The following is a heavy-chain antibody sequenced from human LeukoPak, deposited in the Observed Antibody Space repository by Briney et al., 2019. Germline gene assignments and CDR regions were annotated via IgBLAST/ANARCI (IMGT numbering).Heavy chain of an antibody. D-gene: IGHD5-24*01. CDR1: GYTFTSYY. CDR3: ARDGYNYFNY. CDR2: INPSGGST. J-gene: IGHJ4*02. Sequence: GESLKISCKGSGYTFTSYYMHWVRQAPGQGLEWMGIINPSGGSTSYAQKFQGRVTMTRDTSTSTVYMELSSLRSEDTAVYYCARDGYNYFNYWGQGTLVTVSS. V-gene: IGHV1-46*01.